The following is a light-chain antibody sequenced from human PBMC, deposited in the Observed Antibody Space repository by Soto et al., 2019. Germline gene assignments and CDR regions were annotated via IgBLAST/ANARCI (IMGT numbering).Light chain of an antibody. J-gene: IGKJ3*01. V-gene: IGKV3-11*01. CDR3: QYRSNWPPIFS. CDR2: DAS. CDR1: QSVTSY. Sequence: EIVLTQSPATLSLSPGDTATLSCRASQSVTSYLAWYQHRPGQAPRLLIYDASSRAPDIPDRFSGSGYGTDFTLTISGLETEDFAVYYCQYRSNWPPIFSFGPGTKVDIK.